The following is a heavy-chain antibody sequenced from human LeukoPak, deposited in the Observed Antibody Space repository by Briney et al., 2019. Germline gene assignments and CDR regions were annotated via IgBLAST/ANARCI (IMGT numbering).Heavy chain of an antibody. Sequence: GASVKVSCKASGGTFSSYAISWVRQAPGQGLEWKGGIIPIFGTANYAQKFQGRVTITADESTSTAYMELSSLRSEDTAVYYCARGSLWFGELLYNYYGMDVWGKGTTVTVSS. CDR3: ARGSLWFGELLYNYYGMDV. CDR2: IIPIFGTA. J-gene: IGHJ6*04. V-gene: IGHV1-69*13. D-gene: IGHD3-10*01. CDR1: GGTFSSYA.